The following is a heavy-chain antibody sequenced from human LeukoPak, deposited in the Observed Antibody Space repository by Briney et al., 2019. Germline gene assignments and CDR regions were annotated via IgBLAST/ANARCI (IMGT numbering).Heavy chain of an antibody. V-gene: IGHV4-59*08. CDR1: GGSMSPYH. CDR3: AGTYSNYEAYYYYGMDV. J-gene: IGHJ6*02. D-gene: IGHD4-11*01. CDR2: IYYSGST. Sequence: SETLSLTCTVSGGSMSPYHWGWIRQPPGKGLEWTGYIYYSGSTNYNPSLKSRVTISVDTSKNQFSLKLSSVTAADTAVYYCAGTYSNYEAYYYYGMDVWGQGTTVTVSS.